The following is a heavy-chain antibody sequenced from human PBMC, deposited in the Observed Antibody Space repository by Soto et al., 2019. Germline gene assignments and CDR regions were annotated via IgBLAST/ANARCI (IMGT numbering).Heavy chain of an antibody. CDR3: ARLTQQLVLLHAFDI. Sequence: GESLKISCKGSGYSFTSYWIGWVRQMPGKGLEWMGIIYPGDSDTRYSLSFQGQVTISADKSISTAYLQWSSLKASDTAMYYCARLTQQLVLLHAFDIWGQGTMVTVSS. V-gene: IGHV5-51*01. J-gene: IGHJ3*02. CDR2: IYPGDSDT. CDR1: GYSFTSYW. D-gene: IGHD6-6*01.